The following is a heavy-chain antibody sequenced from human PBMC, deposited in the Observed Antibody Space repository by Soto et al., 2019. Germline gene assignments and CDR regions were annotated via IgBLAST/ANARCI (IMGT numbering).Heavy chain of an antibody. CDR2: ISTYNGNT. CDR3: ARWLRDGMHV. Sequence: QVQLVQSGAEVKKPGASVKVSCKASGYTFINYGISWVRQAPGQGLEWMGWISTYNGNTKYAQKVQGRGTMTTDTSTSTAYMELRSLRSDATAVYYCARWLRDGMHVWGQGTTVAVSS. D-gene: IGHD3-22*01. V-gene: IGHV1-18*01. CDR1: GYTFINYG. J-gene: IGHJ6*02.